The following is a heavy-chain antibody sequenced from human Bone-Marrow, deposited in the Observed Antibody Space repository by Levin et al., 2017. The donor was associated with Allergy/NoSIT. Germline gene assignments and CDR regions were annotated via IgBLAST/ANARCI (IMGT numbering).Heavy chain of an antibody. D-gene: IGHD2-2*02. CDR3: AKVGDCTSGSCYSGLDYMDV. Sequence: PGGSLRLSCAASGFTFSTYGMHWVRQAPGKGLEWVAVISNDGTNKYYADSVEGRFTLSRDNSKNTLYMHVNSLRAEDTAVYYCAKVGDCTSGSCYSGLDYMDVWGKGTTVTVSS. J-gene: IGHJ6*03. CDR2: ISNDGTNK. V-gene: IGHV3-30*18. CDR1: GFTFSTYG.